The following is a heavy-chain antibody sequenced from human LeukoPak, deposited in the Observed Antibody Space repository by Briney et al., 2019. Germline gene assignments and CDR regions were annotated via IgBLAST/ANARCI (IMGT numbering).Heavy chain of an antibody. D-gene: IGHD5-24*01. J-gene: IGHJ5*02. CDR3: ARDGSVQKMATIPYET. Sequence: GGSLRLSCAASGFTFSSYSMNWVRQAPGKGLEWVSSISSSSSYIYYADSVKGRFTISRDNAKNSLYLQMNSLRAEDTAVYYCARDGSVQKMATIPYETWGQGTLVTVSS. CDR1: GFTFSSYS. V-gene: IGHV3-21*01. CDR2: ISSSSSYI.